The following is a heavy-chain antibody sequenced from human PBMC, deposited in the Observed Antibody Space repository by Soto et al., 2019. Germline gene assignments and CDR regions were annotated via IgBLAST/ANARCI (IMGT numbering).Heavy chain of an antibody. CDR3: AKWPHFWSGYYKWEYFDY. D-gene: IGHD3-3*02. J-gene: IGHJ4*02. V-gene: IGHV3-23*01. CDR2: ISGSGGST. Sequence: GGSLRLSCAASGFTFSSYAMSWVRQAPGKGLEWVSAISGSGGSTYYADSVKGRFTISRDNSKNTLYLQMNSLRAEDTAVYYCAKWPHFWSGYYKWEYFDYWGQGTLVTVSS. CDR1: GFTFSSYA.